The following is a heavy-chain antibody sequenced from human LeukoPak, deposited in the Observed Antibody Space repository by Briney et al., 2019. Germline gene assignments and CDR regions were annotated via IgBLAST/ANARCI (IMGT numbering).Heavy chain of an antibody. CDR3: ARDEARGAVTTNYYYYGMDV. D-gene: IGHD4-17*01. Sequence: PGGSLRLSCAASGFTFSSYWMHWVRQAPGKGLVWVSRINSDGSSTSYADSVKGRFTISRDNAKNTLYLQMNSLRAEDTAVYYCARDEARGAVTTNYYYYGMDVWGQGTTVTVSS. CDR1: GFTFSSYW. J-gene: IGHJ6*02. CDR2: INSDGSST. V-gene: IGHV3-74*01.